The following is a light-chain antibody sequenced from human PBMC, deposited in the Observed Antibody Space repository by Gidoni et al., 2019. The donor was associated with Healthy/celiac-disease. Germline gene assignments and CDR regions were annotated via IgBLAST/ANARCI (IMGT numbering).Light chain of an antibody. Sequence: DMQMTQSPSSPSASVGDRVTITCRASQSISSYLNWYQQKPGKAPKLLIYAASSLQSGVPSRFSGSGSGTDFTLTISSLQPEDFATYYCQQCYSTPLPFGGGTKVEIK. CDR1: QSISSY. CDR3: QQCYSTPLP. V-gene: IGKV1-39*01. CDR2: AAS. J-gene: IGKJ4*01.